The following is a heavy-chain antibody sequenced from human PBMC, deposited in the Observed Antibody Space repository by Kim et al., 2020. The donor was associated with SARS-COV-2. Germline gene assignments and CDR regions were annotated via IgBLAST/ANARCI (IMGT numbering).Heavy chain of an antibody. CDR1: GFTFSSYS. CDR2: ISSSSSYI. J-gene: IGHJ6*02. Sequence: GGSLRLSCAASGFTFSSYSMNWVRQAPGKGLEWVSSISSSSSYIYYADSVRGRFTISRDNAKNSLYLQMNSLRAEDTAVYYCATCLEKDYGDYADPPSEPAPYGMDVWGQGTTVTVSS. V-gene: IGHV3-21*01. D-gene: IGHD4-17*01. CDR3: ATCLEKDYGDYADPPSEPAPYGMDV.